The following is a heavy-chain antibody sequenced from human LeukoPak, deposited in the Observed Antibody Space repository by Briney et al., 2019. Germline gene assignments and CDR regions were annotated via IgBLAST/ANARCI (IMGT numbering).Heavy chain of an antibody. D-gene: IGHD6-13*01. CDR1: GYTFTSYY. Sequence: ASVEVSCKASGYTFTSYYMHWVRQAPGQGLEWMGIINPSGGSTSYAQKFQGRVTMTRDTSTSTVYMELSSLRSEDTAVYYCARDGRGIAAAGTEYYFDYWGQGTLVTVSS. CDR3: ARDGRGIAAAGTEYYFDY. V-gene: IGHV1-46*01. CDR2: INPSGGST. J-gene: IGHJ4*02.